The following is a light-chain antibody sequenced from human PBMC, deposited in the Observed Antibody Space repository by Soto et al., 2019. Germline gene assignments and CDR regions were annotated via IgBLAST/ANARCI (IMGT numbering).Light chain of an antibody. CDR3: SSYTRSRTFL. CDR1: SSDVGAYHY. CDR2: DVT. Sequence: QSALTQPASVSGSPGQSITISCTGTSSDVGAYHYVSWYQQHPGKAPKLMIYDVTNRPSGVSNRFSGSKSGNTASLTISGLQAEDEADYYCSSYTRSRTFLFGGGTQLTVL. J-gene: IGLJ7*01. V-gene: IGLV2-14*03.